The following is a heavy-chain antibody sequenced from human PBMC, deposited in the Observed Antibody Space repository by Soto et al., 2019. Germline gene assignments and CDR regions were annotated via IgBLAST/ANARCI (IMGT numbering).Heavy chain of an antibody. CDR1: GFSLETSGMG. CDR2: IYWDDDK. CDR3: AHSLYHDDNSGHYTYWYFYL. Sequence: QITLKESGPTVVKPTQTLTLTCTFSGFSLETSGMGMSWIRQPPGKALEWLALIYWDDDKRYSPSLKNRLTINKDTSKNQVVLTLTNVEAVDTATYYCAHSLYHDDNSGHYTYWYFYLWGRGTLVTVSS. D-gene: IGHD3-22*01. J-gene: IGHJ2*01. V-gene: IGHV2-5*02.